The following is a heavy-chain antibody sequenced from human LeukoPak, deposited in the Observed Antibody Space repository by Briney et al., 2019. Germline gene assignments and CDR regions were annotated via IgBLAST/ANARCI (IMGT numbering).Heavy chain of an antibody. Sequence: QRGGSLRLSCSASGFSFDDYAMHWVRQAPGKGLEWVSLISEDGGIIYYADSVKGRFTISRDNRKNSLYLQMNRLRSEDTAVYYCARAAMVRGVDYFDSWGQGTLVTVSS. V-gene: IGHV3-43*02. CDR1: GFSFDDYA. CDR3: ARAAMVRGVDYFDS. CDR2: ISEDGGII. J-gene: IGHJ4*02. D-gene: IGHD3-10*01.